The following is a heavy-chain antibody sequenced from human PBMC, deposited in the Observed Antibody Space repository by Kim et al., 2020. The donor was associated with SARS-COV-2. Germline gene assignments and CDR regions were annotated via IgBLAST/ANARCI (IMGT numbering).Heavy chain of an antibody. CDR1: GGSISSYY. D-gene: IGHD6-13*01. Sequence: SETLSLTCTVSGGSISSYYWSWIRQPPGKGLEWIGYNYYSGSTNYNPSLKSRVTISVDTSKSQFSLKLNSVTAADTAVYYCAGAGSWHLVLSLWGQGTLVTVYS. V-gene: IGHV4-59*01. CDR2: NYYSGST. CDR3: AGAGSWHLVLSL. J-gene: IGHJ4*02.